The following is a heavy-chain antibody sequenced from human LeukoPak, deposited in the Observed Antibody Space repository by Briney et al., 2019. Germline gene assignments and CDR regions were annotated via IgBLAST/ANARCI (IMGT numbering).Heavy chain of an antibody. CDR3: ARPEYSGYSYAFDI. CDR1: GSIFTSYW. Sequence: GASLQISCEGSGSIFTSYWIGCVRQLPGKGLEWMGIIYPGDSDTRYSPSFQGQVSISADKSISIAYLQWSSLKASDTAMYYCARPEYSGYSYAFDIWGQGTMVTVSS. V-gene: IGHV5-51*01. D-gene: IGHD1-26*01. CDR2: IYPGDSDT. J-gene: IGHJ3*02.